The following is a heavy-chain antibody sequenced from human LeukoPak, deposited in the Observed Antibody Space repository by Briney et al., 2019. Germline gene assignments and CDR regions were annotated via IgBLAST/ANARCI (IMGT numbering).Heavy chain of an antibody. Sequence: GGSLRLSCAASGFTFSSYEMNWVRQAPGKGLEWVSYISSSGSTIYYADSVKGRFTISRDNAKNSLYLQMNSLRAEDTAVYYCARVEAVAGCYYFDYWGQGTLVTVSS. CDR1: GFTFSSYE. D-gene: IGHD6-19*01. CDR3: ARVEAVAGCYYFDY. V-gene: IGHV3-48*03. J-gene: IGHJ4*02. CDR2: ISSSGSTI.